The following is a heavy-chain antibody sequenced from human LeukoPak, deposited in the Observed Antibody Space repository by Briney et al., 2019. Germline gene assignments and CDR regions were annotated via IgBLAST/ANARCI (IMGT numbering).Heavy chain of an antibody. D-gene: IGHD6-19*01. Sequence: SETLSLTCTVSGGSISSYYWSWIRQPPGKGLEWIGYIYYSGSTNYNPSLKSRLTISVDTSKNHFSLKLSSVTAADTAVYYCARHPPRGGSGSVFDIWGQGTLVTVSS. V-gene: IGHV4-59*08. CDR3: ARHPPRGGSGSVFDI. J-gene: IGHJ3*02. CDR1: GGSISSYY. CDR2: IYYSGST.